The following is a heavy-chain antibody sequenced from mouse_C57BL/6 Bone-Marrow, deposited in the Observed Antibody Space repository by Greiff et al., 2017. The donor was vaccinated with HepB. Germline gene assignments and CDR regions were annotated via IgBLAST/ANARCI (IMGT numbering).Heavy chain of an antibody. D-gene: IGHD1-1*02. CDR3: ARKTLGVEYWYFDV. J-gene: IGHJ1*03. CDR2: IYPGSGST. V-gene: IGHV1-55*01. CDR1: GYTFTSYW. Sequence: QVQLQQPGAELVKPGASVKMSCKASGYTFTSYWITWVKQRPGQGLEWIGDIYPGSGSTNYNEKFKSKATLTVDTSSSTAYMQLSSLTSEDSAVYYCARKTLGVEYWYFDVWGTGTTVTVSS.